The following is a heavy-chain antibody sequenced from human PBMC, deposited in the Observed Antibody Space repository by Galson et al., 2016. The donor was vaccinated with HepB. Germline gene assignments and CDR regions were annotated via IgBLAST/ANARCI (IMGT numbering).Heavy chain of an antibody. CDR3: ARDLKLGAPDYMDV. J-gene: IGHJ6*03. CDR1: GFTFSSHW. Sequence: SLRLSCAASGFTFSSHWMHWVRQAPGKGLDWVAVISKTGDTTFYGDSVKGRFTISRDNSKNTVDLQIHSLRSEDAAVYFCARDLKLGAPDYMDVWGKGTTVTVS. V-gene: IGHV3-30-3*01. CDR2: ISKTGDTT. D-gene: IGHD1-26*01.